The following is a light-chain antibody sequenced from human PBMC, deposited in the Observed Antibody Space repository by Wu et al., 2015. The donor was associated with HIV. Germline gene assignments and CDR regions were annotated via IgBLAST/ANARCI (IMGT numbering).Light chain of an antibody. Sequence: DIQMTQSPSSLSASVGDRVTITCRASQSIRSYLNWYQQKPGKAPKLLIYAASNLQSGVPSRFSGSGPGTDFTLTISSLQPEDFATYYCQQSYSTRVTFGQGTKLEIK. CDR3: QQSYSTRVT. CDR1: QSIRSY. V-gene: IGKV1-39*01. J-gene: IGKJ2*01. CDR2: AAS.